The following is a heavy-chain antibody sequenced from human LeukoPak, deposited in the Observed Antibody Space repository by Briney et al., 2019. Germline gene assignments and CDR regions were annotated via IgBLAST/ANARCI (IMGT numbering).Heavy chain of an antibody. D-gene: IGHD3-10*01. CDR1: GGSITNNY. CDR3: ARVTMVRGAPFDY. V-gene: IGHV4-59*08. Sequence: SETLCLTCTVSGGSITNNYWAWIRQPPGKGLEWIGYTHDSGNSNYNPSLRSRVTIAVDTSKNQFSLKLSSVTAADTAVYYCARVTMVRGAPFDYWGQGTLVIVSS. CDR2: THDSGNS. J-gene: IGHJ4*02.